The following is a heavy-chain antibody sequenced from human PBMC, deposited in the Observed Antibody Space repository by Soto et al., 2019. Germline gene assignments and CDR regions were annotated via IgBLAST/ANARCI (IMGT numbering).Heavy chain of an antibody. V-gene: IGHV2-5*02. J-gene: IGHJ4*02. CDR3: AHHPYYCLGSYSFDY. CDR1: GFSLTTSGVG. CDR2: IYWDDDK. D-gene: IGHD3-10*01. Sequence: QITLKESGPTLVRPTQTLTLTCTFSGFSLTTSGVGVGWIRQPPGKALEWLAVIYWDDDKRYSSSLKSRLTIKKDTSKNQVVLTMTNMDPVDTATYYCAHHPYYCLGSYSFDYWGQGTLVTVSS.